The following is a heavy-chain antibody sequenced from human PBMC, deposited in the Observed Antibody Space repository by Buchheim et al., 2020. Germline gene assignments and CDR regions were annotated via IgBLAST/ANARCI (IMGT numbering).Heavy chain of an antibody. Sequence: EVQLLESGGGLVQPGGSLRLSCAASGFTFSSYALNWVRQAPGKGLEWVSDISGSGAYTYYADSVKGRFTISRDNPKNTLYLQMNSLRAEDTAVYYCAKDRFYGDYGEGYFDYWGQGTL. CDR1: GFTFSSYA. D-gene: IGHD4-17*01. J-gene: IGHJ4*02. V-gene: IGHV3-23*01. CDR2: ISGSGAYT. CDR3: AKDRFYGDYGEGYFDY.